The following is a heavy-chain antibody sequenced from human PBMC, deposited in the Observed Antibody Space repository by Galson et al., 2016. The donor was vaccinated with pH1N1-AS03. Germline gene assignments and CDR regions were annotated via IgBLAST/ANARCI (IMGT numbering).Heavy chain of an antibody. Sequence: SVKASCKASGYTFSRYYMHWMRQAPGQGPEWMGVIDPSIGSTTYAQKFQGRVNMTRDTATTTAYMELRSLRSDDTAVYYCATYGSGSRGGLDYWGQGALITVSS. CDR1: GYTFSRYY. V-gene: IGHV1-46*01. D-gene: IGHD3-10*01. CDR3: ATYGSGSRGGLDY. CDR2: IDPSIGST. J-gene: IGHJ4*02.